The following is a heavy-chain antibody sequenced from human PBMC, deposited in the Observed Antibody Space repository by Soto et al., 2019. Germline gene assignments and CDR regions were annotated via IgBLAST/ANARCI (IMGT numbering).Heavy chain of an antibody. V-gene: IGHV4-61*01. CDR1: GGSVSSGSYY. CDR3: ARMWFGELLLDY. J-gene: IGHJ4*02. CDR2: IYYSGST. Sequence: PSETLSLTCTVSGGSVSSGSYYWSWIRQPPGKGLEWIGYIYYSGSTNYSPSLKSRVTISVDTSKNQFSLKLSSVTAADTAVYYCARMWFGELLLDYWGQGTLVTVSS. D-gene: IGHD3-10*01.